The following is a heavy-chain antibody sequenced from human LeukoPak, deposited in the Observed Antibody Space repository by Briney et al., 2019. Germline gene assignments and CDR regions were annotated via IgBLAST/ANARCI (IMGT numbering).Heavy chain of an antibody. D-gene: IGHD3-22*01. CDR3: ARDSSSTALVVVITRYFDL. CDR2: IYTSEST. CDR1: GDSIRSYY. J-gene: IGHJ2*01. V-gene: IGHV4-4*07. Sequence: TSETLSLTCTVSGDSIRSYYWSWIRQSPGKGLEWIGRIYTSESTNYNPSLKSRVTISVDTSKNQFSLKLSSVTAADTAVYYCARDSSSTALVVVITRYFDLWGRGTLVTVSS.